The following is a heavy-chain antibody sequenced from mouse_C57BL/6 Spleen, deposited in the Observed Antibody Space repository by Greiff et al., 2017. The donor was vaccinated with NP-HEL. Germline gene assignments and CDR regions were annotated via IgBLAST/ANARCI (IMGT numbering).Heavy chain of an antibody. CDR1: GFSLTSYG. J-gene: IGHJ4*01. D-gene: IGHD2-4*01. Sequence: QVQLKESGPGLVAPSQSLSITCTVSGFSLTSYGVDWVRQSPGKGLEWLGVIWGGGSTNYNSALKSRLSISKDNSKSQVFLKMNSLQTDDTAMYYCASSLYYDYDDYYAMDYWGQGTSVTVSS. CDR3: ASSLYYDYDDYYAMDY. CDR2: IWGGGST. V-gene: IGHV2-6*01.